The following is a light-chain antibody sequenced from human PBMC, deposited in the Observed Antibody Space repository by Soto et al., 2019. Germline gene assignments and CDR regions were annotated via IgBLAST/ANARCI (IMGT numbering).Light chain of an antibody. CDR3: QQTNSLPLT. J-gene: IGKJ4*01. CDR1: QGIDNW. Sequence: DIQMTQPTSSVSASVGDRVTITCRASQGIDNWLAWYQKKPGKAPKLLIYGASHLQFGVPSRFSGSGSGTDFTLTISSLQPEDFATYFCQQTNSLPLTFSGGTKVEIK. V-gene: IGKV1D-12*01. CDR2: GAS.